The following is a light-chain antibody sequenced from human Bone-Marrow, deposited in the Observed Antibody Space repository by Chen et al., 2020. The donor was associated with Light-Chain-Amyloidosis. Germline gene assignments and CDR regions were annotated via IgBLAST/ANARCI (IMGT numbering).Light chain of an antibody. Sequence: QSALTQPASVSGSPGQSITISCTGTSSDVGGDNHVSWYQQHPDKAPKLMIYEVTNRPSWVPDRFSGSKSDNTASLTISGLQTEDEADSFCSSYTIANTLVFGSGTRVTV. J-gene: IGLJ1*01. V-gene: IGLV2-14*01. CDR2: EVT. CDR3: SSYTIANTLV. CDR1: SSDVGGDNH.